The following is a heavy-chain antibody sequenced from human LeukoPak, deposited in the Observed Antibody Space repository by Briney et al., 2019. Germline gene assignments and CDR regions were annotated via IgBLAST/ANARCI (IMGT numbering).Heavy chain of an antibody. V-gene: IGHV4-59*08. CDR3: ARHSNYGSGSYYRYWFDP. J-gene: IGHJ5*02. Sequence: PSETLSLTCTVSGGSISSYYWGWIRQPPGKGLEWIGYIYYSGSTNYNPSLKSRVTISVDTSKNQFSLKLSSVLAADTAVYYCARHSNYGSGSYYRYWFDPWGQGTLVTVSS. D-gene: IGHD3-10*01. CDR2: IYYSGST. CDR1: GGSISSYY.